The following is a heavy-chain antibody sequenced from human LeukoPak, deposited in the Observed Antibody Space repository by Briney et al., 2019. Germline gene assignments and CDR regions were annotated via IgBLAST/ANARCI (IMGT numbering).Heavy chain of an antibody. CDR3: ARNWRYNAYDY. D-gene: IGHD5-12*01. Sequence: GGSLRLSCAASGFAFSDYYMNWIRQAPGKGLEWVSYISSRSSTIYYADSVKGRFTISRDNAKNLLYLQMNSLRAEDTAVYYCARNWRYNAYDYWGQGTLVIVSS. V-gene: IGHV3-11*01. J-gene: IGHJ4*02. CDR1: GFAFSDYY. CDR2: ISSRSSTI.